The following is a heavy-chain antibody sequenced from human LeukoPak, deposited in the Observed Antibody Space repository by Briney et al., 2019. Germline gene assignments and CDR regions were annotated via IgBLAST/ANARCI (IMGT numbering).Heavy chain of an antibody. CDR3: AKPDYDILTGYCFDY. CDR1: GFTFSSYA. J-gene: IGHJ4*02. CDR2: ISGSGGST. Sequence: GGSLRLSCAASGFTFSSYAMSSVRQAPGKGLEWVSAISGSGGSTYYADSVKGRFTISRDNSKNTLYLQMNSLRAEDTAVYYCAKPDYDILTGYCFDYWGQGTLVTVSS. V-gene: IGHV3-23*01. D-gene: IGHD3-9*01.